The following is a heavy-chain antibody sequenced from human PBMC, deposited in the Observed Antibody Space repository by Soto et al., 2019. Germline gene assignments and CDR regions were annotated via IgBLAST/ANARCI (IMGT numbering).Heavy chain of an antibody. CDR3: ARDSSIAARLLYYYGMDV. CDR1: GGSISSSNW. Sequence: PSETLSLTCAVSGGSISSSNWWSWVRQPPGKGLEWIGEIYHSGSTNYNPSLKSRVTISVDKSKNQFSLKLSSVTAADTAVYYCARDSSIAARLLYYYGMDVWGQGTTVTVS. D-gene: IGHD6-6*01. J-gene: IGHJ6*02. V-gene: IGHV4-4*02. CDR2: IYHSGST.